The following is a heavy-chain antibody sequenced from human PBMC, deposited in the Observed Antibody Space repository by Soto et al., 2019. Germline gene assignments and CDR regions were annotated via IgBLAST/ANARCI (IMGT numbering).Heavy chain of an antibody. CDR1: GFTFSSYG. V-gene: IGHV3-33*01. J-gene: IGHJ6*02. CDR3: ARYRDRLYGWYLSYYYYGMDV. Sequence: GGSLRLSCAASGFTFSSYGMHWVRQAPGKGLEWVAVIWYDGSNKYYADSVKGRFTISRDNSKNTLYRQMNSLRAEDTAVYYCARYRDRLYGWYLSYYYYGMDVWGQGTTVTVSS. D-gene: IGHD6-19*01. CDR2: IWYDGSNK.